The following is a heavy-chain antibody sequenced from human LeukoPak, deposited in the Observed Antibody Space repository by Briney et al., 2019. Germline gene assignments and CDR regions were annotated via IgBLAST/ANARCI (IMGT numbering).Heavy chain of an antibody. CDR1: GFTVTSIF. V-gene: IGHV3-53*01. CDR2: IHSSGNT. CDR3: ARGGSGWYLYPE. D-gene: IGHD6-19*01. Sequence: GGSLRLSCAASGFTVTSIFMTWVRQAPGKGLEWVSVIHSSGNTYYADSVKGRFTISRDNSKNTLYLQINSLRAEDTAVYYCARGGSGWYLYPEWGQGTMVTVSS. J-gene: IGHJ3*01.